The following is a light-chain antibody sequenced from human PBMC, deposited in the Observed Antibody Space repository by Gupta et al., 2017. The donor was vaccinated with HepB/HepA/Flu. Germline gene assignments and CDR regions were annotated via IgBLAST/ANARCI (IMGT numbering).Light chain of an antibody. J-gene: IGLJ3*02. CDR2: RNN. CDR1: NNNVGYQG. Sequence: HACLTQPPSVSRALRQTATLTCTGNNNNVGYQGATWLQQHQGHPHKLPSYRNNTRHSGISERFAATRSGNTASLTITGLQPEEEADYYCTAWDSILRVCVLGGGTKLTFL. CDR3: TAWDSILRVCV. V-gene: IGLV10-54*04.